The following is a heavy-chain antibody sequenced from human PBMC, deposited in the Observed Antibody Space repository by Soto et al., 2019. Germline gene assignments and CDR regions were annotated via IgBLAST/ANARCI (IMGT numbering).Heavy chain of an antibody. CDR2: IIPIFGTA. CDR3: ARHVPAAGYYYGMDV. J-gene: IGHJ6*02. D-gene: IGHD2-2*01. CDR1: GGTFSSYA. V-gene: IGHV1-69*12. Sequence: QVQLVQSGAEVKKPGSSVKVSCKASGGTFSSYAISWVRQAPGQGLEGMGGIIPIFGTANYAQKFQGRVTITADESTSIAYMELSSLRSEDTAVYYCARHVPAAGYYYGMDVWGQGTTVTVSS.